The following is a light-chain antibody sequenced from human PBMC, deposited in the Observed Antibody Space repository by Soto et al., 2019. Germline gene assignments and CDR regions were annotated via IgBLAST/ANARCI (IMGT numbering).Light chain of an antibody. CDR2: AAS. V-gene: IGKV1-39*01. CDR3: QQTYSAHLS. CDR1: QIINNY. J-gene: IGKJ4*01. Sequence: DIQMTQSPSSLSASAGDRVTITCRASQIINNYLNWYQQKPGKAPKLLISAASSLQSGVPSRFSGSTSGTDFTLIISSLQPEDVATYYWQQTYSAHLSLGGGTKVDIK.